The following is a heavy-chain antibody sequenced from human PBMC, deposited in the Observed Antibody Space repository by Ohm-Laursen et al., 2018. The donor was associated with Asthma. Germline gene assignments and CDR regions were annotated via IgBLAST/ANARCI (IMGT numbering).Heavy chain of an antibody. Sequence: GTLSLTCSVSGDSISSGNNYWSWIRQHPGKGLEWIGYIYSTGSTNYNPSLESRVTISIDTSTNQFSLKLSSVTAADTAVYYCARDGRLRGSFDYWGQGTLVTVSS. CDR3: ARDGRLRGSFDY. CDR1: GDSISSGNNY. D-gene: IGHD3-10*01. CDR2: IYSTGST. J-gene: IGHJ4*02. V-gene: IGHV4-61*01.